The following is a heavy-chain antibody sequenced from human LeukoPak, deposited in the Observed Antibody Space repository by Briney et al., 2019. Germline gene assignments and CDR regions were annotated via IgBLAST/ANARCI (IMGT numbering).Heavy chain of an antibody. Sequence: SETLSLTCTVSGGSISSYYWSWIRQPPGKGLEWIGYIYYSGSTNYNPSLKSRVTISVDTSKNQFSLKLSSVTAADTAVYYCARADDSSGYYYYYYYYGMDVWGQGTTVTVSS. J-gene: IGHJ6*02. D-gene: IGHD3-22*01. CDR2: IYYSGST. CDR1: GGSISSYY. V-gene: IGHV4-59*12. CDR3: ARADDSSGYYYYYYYYGMDV.